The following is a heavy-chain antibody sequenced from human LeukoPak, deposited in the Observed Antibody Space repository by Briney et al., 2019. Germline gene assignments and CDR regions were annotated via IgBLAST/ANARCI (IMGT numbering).Heavy chain of an antibody. V-gene: IGHV3-49*04. CDR2: IRSKAYGGTT. Sequence: PGGSLRLSRTASGFTFGDYALSWVRRAPGQGLEWVGFIRSKAYGGTTEYAVSVKGRFTISRDDYKSIAYLQMNSLKTEDTAVYYCSREGANWNDGRLYFDYWGQGTLVTVSS. CDR3: SREGANWNDGRLYFDY. CDR1: GFTFGDYA. D-gene: IGHD1-20*01. J-gene: IGHJ4*02.